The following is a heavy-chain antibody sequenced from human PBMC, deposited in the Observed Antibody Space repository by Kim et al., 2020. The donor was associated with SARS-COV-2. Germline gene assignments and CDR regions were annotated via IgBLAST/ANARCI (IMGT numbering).Heavy chain of an antibody. CDR2: IIPIFGTA. CDR1: GGTFSSYA. J-gene: IGHJ5*02. CDR3: ARDSTIDYAQLNWFDP. D-gene: IGHD2-2*01. Sequence: SVKVSCKASGGTFSSYAISWVRQAPGQGLEWMGGIIPIFGTANYAQKFQGRVTITADESTSTAYMELSSLRSEDTAVYYCARDSTIDYAQLNWFDPWGQGTLVTVSS. V-gene: IGHV1-69*13.